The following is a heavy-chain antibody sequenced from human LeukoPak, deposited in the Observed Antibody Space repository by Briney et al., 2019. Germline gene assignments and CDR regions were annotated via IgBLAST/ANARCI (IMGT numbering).Heavy chain of an antibody. V-gene: IGHV4-61*01. Sequence: PSETLSLTCTVSGGSVSSGTYYWNWIRQPPGKGLEWIGYISYSGSTNYNPSLKSRVTISVDTSKSQFSLNLSSVTAADTAVYYCARRGSGGRSFDIWGQGTMVTVSS. CDR3: ARRGSGGRSFDI. D-gene: IGHD2-15*01. J-gene: IGHJ3*02. CDR2: ISYSGST. CDR1: GGSVSSGTYY.